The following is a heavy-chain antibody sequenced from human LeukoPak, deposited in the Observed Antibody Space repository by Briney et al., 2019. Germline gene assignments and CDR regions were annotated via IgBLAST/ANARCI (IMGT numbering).Heavy chain of an antibody. CDR2: ISGSGGST. V-gene: IGHV3-23*01. Sequence: PGGSLRLSCAASGFTFSSCAMTWVRQTPGKGLEWVSVISGSGGSTYYADSVTGRFTISRDNSKNTLYLQMNSLRAEDTAVYYCAKDLVTARGGYYFDYWGQGTLVTVST. CDR3: AKDLVTARGGYYFDY. J-gene: IGHJ4*02. D-gene: IGHD1-26*01. CDR1: GFTFSSCA.